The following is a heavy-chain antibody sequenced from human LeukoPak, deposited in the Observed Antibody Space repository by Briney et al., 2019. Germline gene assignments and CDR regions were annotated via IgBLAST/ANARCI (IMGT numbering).Heavy chain of an antibody. CDR3: ARGFGSYGRSLYYYYGMDV. V-gene: IGHV1-69*01. D-gene: IGHD1-26*01. J-gene: IGHJ6*02. CDR2: IIPIFGTA. Sequence: GSSVKVSCKASGGTFSSYAISWVRQAPGQGPEWMGGIIPIFGTANYAQKFQGRVTITADESTSTAYMELSSLRSEDTAVYYCARGFGSYGRSLYYYYGMDVWGQGTTVTVSS. CDR1: GGTFSSYA.